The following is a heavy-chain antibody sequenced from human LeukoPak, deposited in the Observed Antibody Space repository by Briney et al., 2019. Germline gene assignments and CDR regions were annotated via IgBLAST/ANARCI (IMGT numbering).Heavy chain of an antibody. J-gene: IGHJ3*02. Sequence: GGSLRLPCAASGFTFSSYAMSWVRQAPGKGLEWVSAISGSGGSTYYADSVKGRFTISRDNSKNTLYLQMNSLRAEDTAVYYCAKALVVDDAFDIWGQGTMVTVSS. V-gene: IGHV3-23*01. CDR3: AKALVVDDAFDI. D-gene: IGHD2-15*01. CDR1: GFTFSSYA. CDR2: ISGSGGST.